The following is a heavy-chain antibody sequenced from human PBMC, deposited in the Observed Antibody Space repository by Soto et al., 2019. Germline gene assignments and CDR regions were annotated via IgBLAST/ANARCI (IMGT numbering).Heavy chain of an antibody. CDR2: ISGSGGST. CDR3: AKDRGAGSYGYVGYFDY. Sequence: GGSLRLSCAASGFTFSSYAMSWVRQAPGKGLEWVSAISGSGGSTYYADSVKGRFTISRDNSKNTLYLQMNSLRAEDTAVYYCAKDRGAGSYGYVGYFDYWGQGTLVTVSS. J-gene: IGHJ4*02. D-gene: IGHD5-18*01. CDR1: GFTFSSYA. V-gene: IGHV3-23*01.